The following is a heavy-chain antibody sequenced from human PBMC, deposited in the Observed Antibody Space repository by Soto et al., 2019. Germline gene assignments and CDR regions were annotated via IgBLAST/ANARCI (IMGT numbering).Heavy chain of an antibody. D-gene: IGHD2-15*01. CDR1: GGSLTNYY. J-gene: IGHJ4*02. CDR2: IYSSGST. CDR3: ARETCYGGSCYAFFDY. V-gene: IGHV4-4*07. Sequence: KPXXTLSLPCSVSGGSLTNYYWYWIRQPAGKGLEWIGRIYSSGSTNYNPSLQSRVTMSVDTSNYKFSLRLSSLNAADTAVYYCARETCYGGSCYAFFDYWGQGILGTVSS.